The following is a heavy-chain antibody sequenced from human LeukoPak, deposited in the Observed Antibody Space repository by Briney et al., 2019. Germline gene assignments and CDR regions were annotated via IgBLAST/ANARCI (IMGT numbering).Heavy chain of an antibody. CDR2: ISSSSSTI. CDR3: ARAEVGYYVWGSYRPPTYYFDY. J-gene: IGHJ4*02. Sequence: GGSLRLSCAASGFTFSSYSMNWVRQAPGKGLEWVSYISSSSSTIYYADSVKGRFTISRDNAKNSLYLQMNSLRAEDTAVYYCARAEVGYYVWGSYRPPTYYFDYWGQGTLVTVSS. CDR1: GFTFSSYS. V-gene: IGHV3-48*01. D-gene: IGHD3-16*02.